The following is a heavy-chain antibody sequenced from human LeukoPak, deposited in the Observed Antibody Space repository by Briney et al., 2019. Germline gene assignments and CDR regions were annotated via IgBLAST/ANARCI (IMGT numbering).Heavy chain of an antibody. J-gene: IGHJ4*02. V-gene: IGHV3-9*01. D-gene: IGHD1-1*01. CDR3: AKGQRRYFDY. CDR1: GFTFDGYA. Sequence: GGSLRLSCAASGFTFDGYAMHWVRQAPGKGLEWVSGISWNSGSIGYADSVKGRFTISRDNAKNSLYLQMNSLRAEDTALYYCAKGQRRYFDYWGQGTLVTVSS. CDR2: ISWNSGSI.